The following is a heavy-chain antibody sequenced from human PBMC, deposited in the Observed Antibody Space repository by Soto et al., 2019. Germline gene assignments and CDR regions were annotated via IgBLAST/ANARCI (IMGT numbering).Heavy chain of an antibody. CDR1: GYTFTSYG. CDR3: ARDTFMVRGVINLFDY. Sequence: ASVKVSCKASGYTFTSYGISWARQAPGQGLEWMGWISAYNGNTNYAQKLQGRVTMTTDTSTSTAYMELRSLRSDDTAVYYCARDTFMVRGVINLFDYWGQGTLVTVSS. CDR2: ISAYNGNT. V-gene: IGHV1-18*01. J-gene: IGHJ4*02. D-gene: IGHD3-10*01.